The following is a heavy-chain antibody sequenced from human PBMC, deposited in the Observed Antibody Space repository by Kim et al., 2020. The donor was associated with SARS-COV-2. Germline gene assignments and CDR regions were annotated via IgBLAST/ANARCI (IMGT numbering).Heavy chain of an antibody. Sequence: SGSTNYNPSLKSRVTISVDTSKKQFSLKLSSMTAADTDIYYCARVFRGMDVWGQGTTVIVSS. CDR3: ARVFRGMDV. CDR2: SGST. J-gene: IGHJ6*02. V-gene: IGHV4-59*01.